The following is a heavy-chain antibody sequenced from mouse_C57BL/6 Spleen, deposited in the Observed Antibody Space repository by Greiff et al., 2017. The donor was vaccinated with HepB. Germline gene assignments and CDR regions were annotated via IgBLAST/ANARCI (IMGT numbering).Heavy chain of an antibody. Sequence: QVQLKESGAELVRPGASVTLSCKASGYTFTDYEMHWVKQTPVHGLEWIGAIDPETGGTAYNQKFKGKAILTADKSSSTAYMALRSLTSEDSAVYYCTRDDGYPYYAMDYWGQGTSVTVSS. CDR3: TRDDGYPYYAMDY. J-gene: IGHJ4*01. CDR2: IDPETGGT. D-gene: IGHD2-3*01. CDR1: GYTFTDYE. V-gene: IGHV1-15*01.